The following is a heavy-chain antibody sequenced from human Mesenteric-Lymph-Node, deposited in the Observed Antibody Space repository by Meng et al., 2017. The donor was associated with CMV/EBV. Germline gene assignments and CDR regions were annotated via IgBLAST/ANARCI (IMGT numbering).Heavy chain of an antibody. CDR1: GFTFSHYW. Sequence: GESLKISCVASGFTFSHYWMSWVRQAPGKGLEWVANIKEDGTEKYYVDSVKGRFTISRDNARNSLYLQMNSLRVEDTAVYYCARMLAIAVAVLDYWGQGTLVTVSS. D-gene: IGHD2-15*01. J-gene: IGHJ4*02. CDR2: IKEDGTEK. CDR3: ARMLAIAVAVLDY. V-gene: IGHV3-7*01.